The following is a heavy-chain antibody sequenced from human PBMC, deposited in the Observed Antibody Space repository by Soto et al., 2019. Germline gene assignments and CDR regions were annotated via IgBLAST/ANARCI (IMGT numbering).Heavy chain of an antibody. CDR2: IYYSGST. Sequence: SETLSLTCTVSGYSISSSSYYWGWIRQPPGKGLEWIGTIYYSGSTYYNPSLKSRLTMSVDTSKNQFSLKLSSVTAADSAVYFCAGRPPPAAKIFDYWGQGTLVTVSS. CDR1: GYSISSSSYY. CDR3: AGRPPPAAKIFDY. V-gene: IGHV4-39*01. D-gene: IGHD2-2*01. J-gene: IGHJ4*02.